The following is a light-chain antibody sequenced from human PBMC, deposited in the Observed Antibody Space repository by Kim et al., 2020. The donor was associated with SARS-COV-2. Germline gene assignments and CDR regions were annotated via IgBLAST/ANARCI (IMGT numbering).Light chain of an antibody. V-gene: IGLV3-9*01. CDR3: QVWDSSIL. CDR1: NIGSKN. J-gene: IGLJ2*01. CDR2: RDS. Sequence: SYELTQPLSVSVALGQTARITCGGNNIGSKNVHWYPQKPGQAPVLVIYRDSNRPSGIPERFSGSNSGNTATLTISRAQAGDEADYYFQVWDSSILFGGGTQLAVL.